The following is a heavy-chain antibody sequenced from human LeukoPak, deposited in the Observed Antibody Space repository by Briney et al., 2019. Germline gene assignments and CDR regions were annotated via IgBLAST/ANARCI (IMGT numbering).Heavy chain of an antibody. D-gene: IGHD3-22*01. CDR2: IYHSGST. Sequence: SGTLSLTCAVSGGSISSSNWWSWVRQPPGKGLEWIGEIYHSGSTNYSPSLKSRVTISVDTSKNQFSLKLSSVTAADTAVYYCARQRRLTTHYYDSSGYYFGLDYWGQGTLVTVSS. CDR1: GGSISSSNW. V-gene: IGHV4-4*02. J-gene: IGHJ4*02. CDR3: ARQRRLTTHYYDSSGYYFGLDY.